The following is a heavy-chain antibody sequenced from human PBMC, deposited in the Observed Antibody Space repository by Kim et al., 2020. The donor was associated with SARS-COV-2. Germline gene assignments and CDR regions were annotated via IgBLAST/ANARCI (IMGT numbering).Heavy chain of an antibody. CDR3: ARDPTSHTSGWYGDAFDI. CDR1: GYTFISYG. CDR2: ISAYNGNT. J-gene: IGHJ3*02. D-gene: IGHD6-19*01. V-gene: IGHV1-18*01. Sequence: ASVKVSCKASGYTFISYGISWVRHAPGQGLEWMGWISAYNGNTKYAQKLQGSVTMTTDTSTSTAYMELRSLRSDDTAVYYCARDPTSHTSGWYGDAFDIWGQGTMVTVSS.